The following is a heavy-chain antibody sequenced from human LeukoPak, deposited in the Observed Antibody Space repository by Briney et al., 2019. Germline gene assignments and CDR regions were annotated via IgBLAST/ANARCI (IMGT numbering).Heavy chain of an antibody. Sequence: GGSLRLSCAASGFTFSSYGIHWVRQAPGKGPEWVAFISYDGISEYYSDSVKGRFTISRDNSRHTVFLQMSTLRVEDTAIYYCAKDRGYYYASGSYNLDHWGQGTLVTVSS. D-gene: IGHD3-10*01. CDR1: GFTFSSYG. CDR2: ISYDGISE. V-gene: IGHV3-30*02. CDR3: AKDRGYYYASGSYNLDH. J-gene: IGHJ4*02.